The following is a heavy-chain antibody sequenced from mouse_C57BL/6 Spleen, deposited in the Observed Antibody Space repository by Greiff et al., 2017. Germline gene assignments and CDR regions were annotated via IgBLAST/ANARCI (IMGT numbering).Heavy chain of an antibody. Sequence: LVESGAELVRPGASVKLSCKASGYTFTDYYINWVKQRPGQGLEWIARIYPGSGNTYYNEKFKGKATLTAEKSSSTAYMQLSSLTSEDSAVYFCARYYGSSYIAYFDYWGQGTTLTVSS. CDR1: GYTFTDYY. V-gene: IGHV1-76*01. D-gene: IGHD1-1*01. CDR3: ARYYGSSYIAYFDY. CDR2: IYPGSGNT. J-gene: IGHJ2*01.